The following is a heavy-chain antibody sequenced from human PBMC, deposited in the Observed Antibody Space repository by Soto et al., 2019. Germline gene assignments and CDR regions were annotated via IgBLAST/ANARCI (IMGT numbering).Heavy chain of an antibody. V-gene: IGHV4-59*01. Sequence: QVQLQESGPRLVKPSETLSLTCIVSGGSISNYYWSWIRQPPGKGLEWIGYIYYSGRTNYNPSLQSRGTISVDTSKNQFSLKLSSVTAADTAVYYCARAVLPATAPFDYWGQGTLVTVSS. D-gene: IGHD2-2*01. CDR3: ARAVLPATAPFDY. CDR2: IYYSGRT. J-gene: IGHJ4*02. CDR1: GGSISNYY.